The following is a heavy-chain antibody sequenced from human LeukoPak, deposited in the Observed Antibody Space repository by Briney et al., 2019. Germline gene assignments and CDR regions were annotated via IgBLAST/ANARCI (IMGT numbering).Heavy chain of an antibody. CDR1: GFTFSSYW. V-gene: IGHV3-33*08. Sequence: GGSLRLSCAASGFTFSSYWMSWVRQAPGKGLEWVAVIWYDGSNKYYADSVKGRFTISRDNSKNTLYLQMNSLRAEDTAVYYCARDHYSSLYGSGSYYNVDWFDPWGQGTLVTVSS. CDR3: ARDHYSSLYGSGSYYNVDWFDP. CDR2: IWYDGSNK. J-gene: IGHJ5*02. D-gene: IGHD3-10*01.